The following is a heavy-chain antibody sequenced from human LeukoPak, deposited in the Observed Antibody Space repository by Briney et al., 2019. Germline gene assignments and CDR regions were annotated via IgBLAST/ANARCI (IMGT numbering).Heavy chain of an antibody. D-gene: IGHD3-10*01. CDR1: GFTFSNYA. CDR3: AKDLSQGEYYFDY. V-gene: IGHV3-30-3*01. CDR2: ISYDGSNK. J-gene: IGHJ4*02. Sequence: PGGSLRLSCAASGFTFSNYAMHWVRQAPGKGLEWVSVISYDGSNKYYADSVKGRFTISRDNSKNTLYLQMNSLRAEDTAVYYCAKDLSQGEYYFDYWGQGTLVTVSS.